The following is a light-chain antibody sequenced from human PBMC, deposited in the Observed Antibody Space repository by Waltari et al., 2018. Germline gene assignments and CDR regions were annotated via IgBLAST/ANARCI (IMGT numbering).Light chain of an antibody. CDR2: EVS. J-gene: IGLJ2*01. CDR3: CSYAGSTTVI. Sequence: SALTQPASVSESPGQSITISCTGTSSDVGSYNLVSWYQQHPGKAPKLMVNEVSKRTSGVSNRFSGSKSGNTASLTISGLQAEDEADYYCCSYAGSTTVIFGGGTKLTVL. CDR1: SSDVGSYNL. V-gene: IGLV2-23*02.